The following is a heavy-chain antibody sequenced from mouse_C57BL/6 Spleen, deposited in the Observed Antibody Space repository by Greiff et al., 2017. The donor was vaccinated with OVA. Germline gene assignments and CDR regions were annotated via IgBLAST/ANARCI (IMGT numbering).Heavy chain of an antibody. V-gene: IGHV5-4*03. J-gene: IGHJ2*01. CDR2: ISDGGSYT. CDR1: GFTFSSYA. Sequence: EVKLMESGGGLVKPGGSLKLSCAASGFTFSSYAMSWVRQTPEKRLEWVATISDGGSYTYYPDNVKGRFTISRDNAKNNLYLQMSHLKSEDTAMYYCARGGGYLFDYWGQGTTLTVSS. D-gene: IGHD2-2*01. CDR3: ARGGGYLFDY.